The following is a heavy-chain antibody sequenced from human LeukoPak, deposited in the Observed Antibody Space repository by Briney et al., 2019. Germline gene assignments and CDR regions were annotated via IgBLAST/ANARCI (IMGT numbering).Heavy chain of an antibody. CDR1: GFILSDAW. J-gene: IGHJ4*02. CDR3: QGGRF. V-gene: IGHV3-15*01. Sequence: GSLRLSCAASGFILSDAWMTWVRQAPGKGLEWVGRIKSNAGGGTTEYAAPVKGRFSISRDDSKNTLYLQMNSLKSEDTAVYYCQGGRFWGQGTLVTVSS. D-gene: IGHD1-26*01. CDR2: IKSNAGGGTT.